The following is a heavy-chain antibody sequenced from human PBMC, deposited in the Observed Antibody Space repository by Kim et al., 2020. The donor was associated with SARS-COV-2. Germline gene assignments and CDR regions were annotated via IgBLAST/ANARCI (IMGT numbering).Heavy chain of an antibody. Sequence: GGSLRLSCAASGFTFGSYAMNWVRQAPGKGLEWVASISPSSIYIFHADSVRGRFTISRDNAKNSLYLQMNNLRVGDTAVYYCASDVIGEAGYAGDWGQG. CDR3: ASDVIGEAGYAGD. D-gene: IGHD2-2*01. CDR2: ISPSSIYI. CDR1: GFTFGSYA. V-gene: IGHV3-21*01. J-gene: IGHJ4*02.